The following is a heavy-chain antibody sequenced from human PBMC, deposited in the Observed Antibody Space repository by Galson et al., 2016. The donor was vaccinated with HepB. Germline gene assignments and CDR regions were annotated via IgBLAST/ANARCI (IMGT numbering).Heavy chain of an antibody. J-gene: IGHJ4*02. V-gene: IGHV3-33*06. D-gene: IGHD2-15*01. Sequence: SLRLSCAASGFTFSSYGMHWVRQAPGKGLEWVAVIWYDGSNKYYADSVKGRFTISRDNSKNTLFLQMNSLRVEDTAVYYCAKGDCSGAICYSDYWGQGTLVTVSS. CDR2: IWYDGSNK. CDR1: GFTFSSYG. CDR3: AKGDCSGAICYSDY.